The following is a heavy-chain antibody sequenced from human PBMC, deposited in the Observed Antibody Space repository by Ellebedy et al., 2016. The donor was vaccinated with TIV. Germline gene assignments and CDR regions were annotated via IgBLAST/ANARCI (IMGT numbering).Heavy chain of an antibody. D-gene: IGHD2-21*02. Sequence: AASVKVSCKTSGYMFTTYYVHWVRQAPGQGLEWMGIINPSDGSPRYAQKFQGRVTMTRDTSTATVYMDLTSLRSADTAVYYCARGPCDGDCYSIDYWGQGTLVTVSS. CDR1: GYMFTTYY. CDR2: INPSDGSP. CDR3: ARGPCDGDCYSIDY. V-gene: IGHV1-46*01. J-gene: IGHJ4*02.